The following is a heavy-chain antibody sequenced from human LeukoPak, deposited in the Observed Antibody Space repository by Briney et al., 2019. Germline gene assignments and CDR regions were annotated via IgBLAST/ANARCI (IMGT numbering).Heavy chain of an antibody. CDR1: GYTFTSYS. CDR2: ISAYNGNT. V-gene: IGHV1-18*01. D-gene: IGHD2-15*01. CDR3: ARPGYCSGGSCYSPWAFDI. Sequence: GASVNVSCKASGYTFTSYSISWVRQAPGQGLEWMGWISAYNGNTNYEQKLQGRVTMTTDTSTSTAHMELRSLRSDDTAVYYCARPGYCSGGSCYSPWAFDIWGQGTMVTVSS. J-gene: IGHJ3*02.